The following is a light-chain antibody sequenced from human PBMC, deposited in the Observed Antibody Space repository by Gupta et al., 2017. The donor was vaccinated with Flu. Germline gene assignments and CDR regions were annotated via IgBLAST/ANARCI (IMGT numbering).Light chain of an antibody. V-gene: IGLV3-21*03. J-gene: IGLJ3*02. CDR3: QLWEDSSGNNWL. CDR1: NIGSKS. Sequence: KTARSTCGGNNIGSKSVHWYQQKPGQAPGVLVYDDRDRHSESPGRVSGSNSENTATLTISRVEAGEEAAYYCQLWEDSSGNNWLFGGGTKLTVL. CDR2: DDR.